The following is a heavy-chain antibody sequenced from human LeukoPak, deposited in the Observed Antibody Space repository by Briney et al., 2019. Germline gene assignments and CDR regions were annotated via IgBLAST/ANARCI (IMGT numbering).Heavy chain of an antibody. D-gene: IGHD6-13*01. V-gene: IGHV4-39*01. CDR3: ARGSQLGPTFDY. Sequence: NPSETLSLTCTVSGGSISSSSYYWGWIRQPPGKGLEWIGSIYYSGSTYYNPSLKSRVTISVDTSKNQFSLKLSSVTAADTAVYYCARGSQLGPTFDYWGQGTLVTVSS. J-gene: IGHJ4*02. CDR2: IYYSGST. CDR1: GGSISSSSYY.